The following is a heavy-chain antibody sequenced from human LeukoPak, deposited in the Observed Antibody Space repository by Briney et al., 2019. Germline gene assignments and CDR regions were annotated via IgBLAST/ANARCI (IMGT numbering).Heavy chain of an antibody. CDR2: ISSSSSYI. Sequence: GGSLRLSCAASGFTFSSYAMSWVRQAPGKGLEWVSSISSSSSYIYYADSVKGRFTISRDNAENSLYLQMNSLRAEDTAVYYCARSGMATATACAFDIWGQGAMVTVSS. J-gene: IGHJ3*02. V-gene: IGHV3-21*01. CDR1: GFTFSSYA. D-gene: IGHD5-24*01. CDR3: ARSGMATATACAFDI.